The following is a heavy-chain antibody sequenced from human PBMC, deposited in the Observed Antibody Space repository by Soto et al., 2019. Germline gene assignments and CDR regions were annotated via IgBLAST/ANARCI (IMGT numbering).Heavy chain of an antibody. CDR2: IIPIFNTA. J-gene: IGHJ6*02. CDR3: ARGVLGPGDYYYGMDV. CDR1: GGTFSNYA. Sequence: SVKVSCKASGGTFSNYAISWVRQAPGQGLEWMGGIIPIFNTANYAQKFQGRVTITADKSTSTAYMELSSLRAGDTAVYYCARGVLGPGDYYYGMDVWGQGTTVTVSS. D-gene: IGHD7-27*01. V-gene: IGHV1-69*06.